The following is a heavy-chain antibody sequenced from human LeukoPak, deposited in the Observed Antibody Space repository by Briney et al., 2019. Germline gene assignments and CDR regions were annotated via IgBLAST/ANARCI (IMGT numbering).Heavy chain of an antibody. CDR2: TYYKSAWYN. D-gene: IGHD6-19*01. CDR3: ARGTGWPQFDY. Sequence: QTLSLTCAISGDSVSRDSIAWNWIRQSPSRGLEWLERTYYKSAWYNDYAVSVKGRITINPDTSKNQFSLQLNSVTPEDTAVYYCARGTGWPQFDYWGQGTLVTVSS. J-gene: IGHJ4*02. V-gene: IGHV6-1*01. CDR1: GDSVSRDSIA.